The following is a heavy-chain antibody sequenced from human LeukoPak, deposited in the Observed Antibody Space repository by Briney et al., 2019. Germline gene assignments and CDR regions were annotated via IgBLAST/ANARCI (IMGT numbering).Heavy chain of an antibody. CDR3: ARAYYGR. Sequence: SETLSLTCAVSGGSISSYYWSWIRQPPGKGLEWIGRIYTSGSTNYNPSLKRRVTLSVDTSTNQFSLKLSTVTAADTAVYYCARAYYGRGGQATLVTVPS. J-gene: IGHJ4*02. D-gene: IGHD3-10*01. CDR2: IYTSGST. V-gene: IGHV4-4*07. CDR1: GGSISSYY.